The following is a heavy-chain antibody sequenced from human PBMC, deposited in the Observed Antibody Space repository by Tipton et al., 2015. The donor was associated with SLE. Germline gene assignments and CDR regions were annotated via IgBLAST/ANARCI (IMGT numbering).Heavy chain of an antibody. CDR1: GGSISSRNW. D-gene: IGHD3-16*01. V-gene: IGHV4-4*01. Sequence: TLSLTCAVSGGSISSRNWWSWVRQPPGKGLEWIGEIYHSGSTSYNPSLRSRVTISVDKSKNQFSLKLSSVTAADTAVYFCAKEQRLEYTFDAFTIWGRGTLVTVS. CDR2: IYHSGST. J-gene: IGHJ1*01. CDR3: AKEQRLEYTFDAFTI.